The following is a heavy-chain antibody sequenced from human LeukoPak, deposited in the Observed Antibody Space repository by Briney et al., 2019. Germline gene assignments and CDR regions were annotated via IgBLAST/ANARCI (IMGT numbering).Heavy chain of an antibody. J-gene: IGHJ6*02. Sequence: PSETLSLTCAVYGGSFSGYYWSWIRQPPGKGLEWIGEINHSGSTNYNSSLMTRVTISVDTSKNQFSLKLNSVTAADTAMYYCAGNIAAAPERTMDVWGQGTTVTVSS. CDR2: INHSGST. V-gene: IGHV4-34*01. D-gene: IGHD6-13*01. CDR3: AGNIAAAPERTMDV. CDR1: GGSFSGYY.